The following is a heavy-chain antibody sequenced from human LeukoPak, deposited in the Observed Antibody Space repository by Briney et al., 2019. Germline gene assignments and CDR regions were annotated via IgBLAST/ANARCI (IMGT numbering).Heavy chain of an antibody. J-gene: IGHJ3*02. Sequence: GASVKVSCKASGYTFTDYYIHWGRQAPGQGLEWMGWSNPHSGGTYYAHKFQDRVTMTRDPSITTAYMELSSLRSDDTAVYYCTTNTALRGSLVPFDICGQGTMVTVSA. CDR3: TTNTALRGSLVPFDI. D-gene: IGHD2-2*02. CDR2: SNPHSGGT. CDR1: GYTFTDYY. V-gene: IGHV1-2*07.